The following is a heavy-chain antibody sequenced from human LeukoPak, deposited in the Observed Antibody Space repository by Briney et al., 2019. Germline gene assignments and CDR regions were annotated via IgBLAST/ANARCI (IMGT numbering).Heavy chain of an antibody. CDR1: GFTFTDYY. J-gene: IGHJ1*01. D-gene: IGHD3-9*01. CDR2: ITNSGTTI. V-gene: IGHV3-11*01. CDR3: ARDGNYDILTGYFQD. Sequence: PGGSLRLSCAASGFTFTDYYMSWIRQAPGKGLEWVSYITNSGTTIYYADSVKGRFTISRDNAKNSLYLQMNSLRAEDTAVYYCARDGNYDILTGYFQDWGQGTLVNVSS.